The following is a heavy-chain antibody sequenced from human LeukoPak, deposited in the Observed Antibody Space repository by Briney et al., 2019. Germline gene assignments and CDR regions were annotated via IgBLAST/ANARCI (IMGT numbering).Heavy chain of an antibody. CDR3: ARGPDILTGAEFNY. V-gene: IGHV3-21*01. J-gene: IGHJ4*02. D-gene: IGHD3-9*01. CDR2: ISSSSSYI. Sequence: GGSLRLSCAASGFTFSSYGMNWVRQAPGKGLEWVSSISSSSSYIYYADSVKGRFTISRDNAKNSLYLQMNSLRAEDTAVYYCARGPDILTGAEFNYWGQGTLVTVSS. CDR1: GFTFSSYG.